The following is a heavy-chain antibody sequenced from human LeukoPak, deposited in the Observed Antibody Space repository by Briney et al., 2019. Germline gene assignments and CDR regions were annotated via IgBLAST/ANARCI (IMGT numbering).Heavy chain of an antibody. J-gene: IGHJ4*02. D-gene: IGHD3-3*01. CDR3: ARMESYYDFWSGYSA. CDR2: INPNSGGT. V-gene: IGHV1-2*02. CDR1: GYTFTGYY. Sequence: ASVKVCCKASGYTFTGYYMHWVRQAPGQGLEWMGWINPNSGGTNYAQKFQGRVTMTRDTSISTAYMELSRLRSDDTAVYYCARMESYYDFWSGYSAWGQGTLVTVSS.